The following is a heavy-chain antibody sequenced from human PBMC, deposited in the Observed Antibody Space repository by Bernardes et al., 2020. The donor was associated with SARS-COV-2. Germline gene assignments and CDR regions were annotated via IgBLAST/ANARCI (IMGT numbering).Heavy chain of an antibody. CDR1: GFSLSTSGVG. D-gene: IGHD2-2*01. J-gene: IGHJ6*02. CDR2: IYWDDDK. Sequence: SGPTLVKPTQTLTLTCTFSGFSLSTSGVGVGWIRQPPGKALEWLALIYWDDDKRYSPSLKSRLTITKDTSKNQVVLTMTNMDPVDTATYYCAHSSGGYCSSTSCYRYYYYGMDVWGQGTTVTVSS. V-gene: IGHV2-5*02. CDR3: AHSSGGYCSSTSCYRYYYYGMDV.